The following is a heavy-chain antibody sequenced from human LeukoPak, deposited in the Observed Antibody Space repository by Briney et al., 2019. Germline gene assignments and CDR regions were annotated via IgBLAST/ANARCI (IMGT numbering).Heavy chain of an antibody. V-gene: IGHV3-30*18. J-gene: IGHJ4*02. D-gene: IGHD2-15*01. CDR1: GFTFSSYG. CDR3: AKDTVVSGYCSGGSCYEFDY. CDR2: ISYDGSNK. Sequence: SGGSLRLSCAASGFTFSSYGMHWVRQAPGKGLEWGAVISYDGSNKYYADSVKGRFTIARDNSKNTLYLQMNSLRAEDTGVYYCAKDTVVSGYCSGGSCYEFDYWGQGTLVTVSS.